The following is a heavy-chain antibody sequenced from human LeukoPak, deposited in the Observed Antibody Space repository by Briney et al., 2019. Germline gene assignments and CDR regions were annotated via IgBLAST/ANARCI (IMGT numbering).Heavy chain of an antibody. CDR1: GFTFSTYS. V-gene: IGHV3-21*04. J-gene: IGHJ4*02. CDR3: ARAPTVNPRGNSDY. Sequence: GGSLRLSCAASGFTFSTYSMNWIRQAPGRGLEWVSSITTSTTVPHIFYADSVTGRFTISRDNADNSLFLQMNSLRAEDTAVYYCARAPTVNPRGNSDYWAREPWSPSPQ. CDR2: ITTSTTVPHI. D-gene: IGHD4-11*01.